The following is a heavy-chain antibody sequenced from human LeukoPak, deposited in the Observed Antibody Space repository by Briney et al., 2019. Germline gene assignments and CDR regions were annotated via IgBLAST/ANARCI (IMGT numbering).Heavy chain of an antibody. Sequence: ASVKVSCKASGYTFTSYDINWVRQATGQGLEWMGWMNPNSGNTGYAQKFQGRVTMTRNTSISTTYMELSSLRSEDTAVYYCARGRGAAGTYWFDPWGQGTLVTVSS. CDR3: ARGRGAAGTYWFDP. CDR1: GYTFTSYD. J-gene: IGHJ5*02. D-gene: IGHD6-13*01. CDR2: MNPNSGNT. V-gene: IGHV1-8*01.